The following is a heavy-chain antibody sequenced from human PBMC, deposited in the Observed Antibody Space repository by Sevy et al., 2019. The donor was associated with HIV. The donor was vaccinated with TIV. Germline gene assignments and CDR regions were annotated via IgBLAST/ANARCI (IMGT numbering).Heavy chain of an antibody. CDR2: IYYSGST. CDR1: GGSVSSGSYY. Sequence: SETLSLTCTVSGGSVSSGSYYWSWIRQPPGKGLEWIGYIYYSGSTNYNPSLKSRVTISVDTSKNQFSLKLSSVTAADTAVYYCATFPRDFWSGYLDYWGQRTLVTVSS. D-gene: IGHD3-3*01. CDR3: ATFPRDFWSGYLDY. J-gene: IGHJ4*02. V-gene: IGHV4-61*01.